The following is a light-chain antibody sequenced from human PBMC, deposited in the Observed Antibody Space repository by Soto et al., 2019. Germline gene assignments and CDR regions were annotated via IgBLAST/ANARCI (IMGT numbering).Light chain of an antibody. Sequence: DIQMTQSPSTLSASVGDRVTITCRASQRISSWLAWYQQKPRKAPTLLIYRASSLESGVPSRFSGSGSGTEFTLTISSLHPDDFATYYCQQYNSLTWTFGQGTKVEIK. CDR1: QRISSW. CDR2: RAS. CDR3: QQYNSLTWT. V-gene: IGKV1-5*03. J-gene: IGKJ1*01.